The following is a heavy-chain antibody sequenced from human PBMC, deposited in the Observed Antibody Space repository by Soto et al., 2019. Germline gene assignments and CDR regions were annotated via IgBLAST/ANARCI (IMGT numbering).Heavy chain of an antibody. J-gene: IGHJ4*02. D-gene: IGHD2-15*01. CDR2: IYTSGST. Sequence: PSETRSLTCTVSGGSISSYYWSWIRQPAGKGLEWIGRIYTSGSTNYNPSLKSRVTMSVDTSKNQFSLKLSSVTAADTPVYYCARVRVAAVTIYFDYWGQGTLVTVSS. CDR3: ARVRVAAVTIYFDY. V-gene: IGHV4-4*07. CDR1: GGSISSYY.